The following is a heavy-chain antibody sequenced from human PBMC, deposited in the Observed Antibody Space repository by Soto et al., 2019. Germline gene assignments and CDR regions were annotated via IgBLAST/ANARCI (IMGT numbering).Heavy chain of an antibody. CDR2: ISSSSATI. CDR1: GFTFSSYS. D-gene: IGHD3-22*01. J-gene: IGHJ6*02. V-gene: IGHV3-48*02. CDR3: ARDSKTYYYDSRGYFDYYYGMDV. Sequence: PGGSLRLSCAASGFTFSSYSMNWVRQAPGKGLEWVSYISSSSATIYYADSVKGRFTIARDNAKNSRYLQMNSLRDEDTAVYYCARDSKTYYYDSRGYFDYYYGMDVWGQGTTVTVSS.